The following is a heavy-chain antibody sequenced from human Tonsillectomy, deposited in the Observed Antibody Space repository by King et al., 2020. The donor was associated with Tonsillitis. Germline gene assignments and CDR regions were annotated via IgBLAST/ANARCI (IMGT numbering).Heavy chain of an antibody. J-gene: IGHJ4*02. CDR1: GFTFNNYA. D-gene: IGHD1-26*01. Sequence: VQLVESGGGLVQPGGSLRLSCAASGFTFNNYAMSWVRQAPGKGLEWVSAISGGGGDTYYADSVKGRFTISRDNSKNTLYLQMNSLRAADTALYYCAKDLFEGPTVPDFDYWGQGTLVTVSS. V-gene: IGHV3-23*04. CDR2: ISGGGGDT. CDR3: AKDLFEGPTVPDFDY.